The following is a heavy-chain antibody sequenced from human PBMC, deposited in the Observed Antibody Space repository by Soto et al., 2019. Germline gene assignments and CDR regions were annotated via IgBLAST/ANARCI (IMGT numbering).Heavy chain of an antibody. Sequence: QFTLKESGPTLVEPTQTLTLTCSFSGFSLTTGGVGVGWIRQPPGSSPEWLAVIYWNDERRRSPSLEHRLTITKDTSKNQVILTMTNVDPVDTATYYCIYRRASWDYHGLDVWGQGTPVTVSS. CDR2: IYWNDER. CDR3: IYRRASWDYHGLDV. V-gene: IGHV2-5*01. D-gene: IGHD2-21*01. CDR1: GFSLTTGGVG. J-gene: IGHJ6*02.